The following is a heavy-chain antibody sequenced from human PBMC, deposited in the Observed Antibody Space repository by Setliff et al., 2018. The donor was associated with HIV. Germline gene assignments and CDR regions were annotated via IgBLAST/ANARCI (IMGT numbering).Heavy chain of an antibody. CDR2: IYYSGSA. Sequence: PSETLSLTCIVSGASISSGGYYWSWVRQHPGKGLEWIGYIYYSGSAYYNPSLQNRIDISVDASTNQFSLKLTSVTAADTAVYYCAMAVADRGVYYLDYWGQGTLGTVSS. CDR1: GASISSGGYY. D-gene: IGHD6-19*01. V-gene: IGHV4-31*03. J-gene: IGHJ4*01. CDR3: AMAVADRGVYYLDY.